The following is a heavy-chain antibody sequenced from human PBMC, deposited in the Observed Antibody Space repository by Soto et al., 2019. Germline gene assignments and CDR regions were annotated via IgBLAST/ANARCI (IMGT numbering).Heavy chain of an antibody. Sequence: SVKVSCRDSRYTFLSYGISWVRQAPGQGLEWVGWMSAFTGKADYAQIFQDRVTMTTDTFTSTAYMELRSLRSDDTAVYYCARDQSYYGSGYYYSDSWGQGTLVTVYS. CDR3: ARDQSYYGSGYYYSDS. CDR2: MSAFTGKA. D-gene: IGHD3-10*01. J-gene: IGHJ1*01. V-gene: IGHV1-18*04. CDR1: RYTFLSYG.